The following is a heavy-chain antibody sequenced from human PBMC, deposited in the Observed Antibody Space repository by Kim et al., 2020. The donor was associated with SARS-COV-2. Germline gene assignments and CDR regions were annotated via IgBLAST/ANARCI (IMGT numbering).Heavy chain of an antibody. V-gene: IGHV4-34*01. J-gene: IGHJ4*02. CDR3: ARDLPPRS. Sequence: SETLSLTCAVYGGSFSGYYWSWIRQPPGKGLEWIGEINHSGSTNYNPSLKSRVTISVDTSKNQFSLKLSSVTAADTAVYYCARDLPPRSWGQGTLVTVSS. CDR2: INHSGST. CDR1: GGSFSGYY.